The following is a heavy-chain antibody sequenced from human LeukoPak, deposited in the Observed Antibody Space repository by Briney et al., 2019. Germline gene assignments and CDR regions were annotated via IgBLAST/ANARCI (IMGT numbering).Heavy chain of an antibody. J-gene: IGHJ6*04. D-gene: IGHD5-18*01. V-gene: IGHV3-30-3*01. Sequence: GGSLRLSCAASGFTFSSYAMHWVRQAPGKGLEWVAVISYDGSNKYYADSVKGRFTISRDNSKNTLYLQMNSLRAEDTAVYYCARVNPRASLGCSYGRYYYYYGMDVWGKGTTVTVSS. CDR3: ARVNPRASLGCSYGRYYYYYGMDV. CDR2: ISYDGSNK. CDR1: GFTFSSYA.